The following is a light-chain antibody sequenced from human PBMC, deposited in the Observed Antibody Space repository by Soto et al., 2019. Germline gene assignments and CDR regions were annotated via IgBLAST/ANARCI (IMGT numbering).Light chain of an antibody. J-gene: IGKJ4*01. Sequence: EIVLTQSPGTLSLSPGVRATLSCRASQTISSSSLAWYQQKPGQAPGLLIFGASSRATGIPDRFSGSGSGTDFTLTISRLEPEDFAVYYCQQYGSSLLTFGGGTKVEI. CDR2: GAS. V-gene: IGKV3-20*01. CDR1: QTISSSS. CDR3: QQYGSSLLT.